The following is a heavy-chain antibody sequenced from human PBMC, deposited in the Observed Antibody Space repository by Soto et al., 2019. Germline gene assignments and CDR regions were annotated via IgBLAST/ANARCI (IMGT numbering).Heavy chain of an antibody. V-gene: IGHV3-23*01. Sequence: EVQLLESGGGLVQPGGSLRLSCAASGFRLSDSAVNWVHQAPGKGLEWVSSLTVTGDSAFYSDSVKGRFTISRDISKSTLYLQMNSLRAEDTAVYYCAKNGCSYPACYPYYYYVDVWGRGTTVTVSS. CDR1: GFRLSDSA. D-gene: IGHD2-15*01. CDR2: LTVTGDSA. J-gene: IGHJ6*03. CDR3: AKNGCSYPACYPYYYYVDV.